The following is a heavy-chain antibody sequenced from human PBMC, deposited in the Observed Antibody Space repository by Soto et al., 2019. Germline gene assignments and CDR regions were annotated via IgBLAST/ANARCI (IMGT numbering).Heavy chain of an antibody. CDR1: GFTLSSYA. Sequence: EVQVLESGGGLVQPGGSLRLSCAASGFTLSSYAMSWVRQAPGKGLEWVSAISGRTGSTSYADSVKGRFTISRDNSRNTLYLQMTSLRAEDMAVYYCGVHYDYWGQGTLVTVSS. V-gene: IGHV3-23*01. D-gene: IGHD2-2*01. CDR3: GVHYDY. J-gene: IGHJ4*02. CDR2: ISGRTGST.